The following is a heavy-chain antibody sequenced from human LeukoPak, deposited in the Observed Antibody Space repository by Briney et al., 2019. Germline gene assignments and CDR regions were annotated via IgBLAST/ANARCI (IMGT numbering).Heavy chain of an antibody. J-gene: IGHJ6*02. V-gene: IGHV3-64D*09. CDR3: VKSGFEVAGAMDV. D-gene: IGHD3-9*01. Sequence: PGRSLRLSCSASGSTFSTYAMHWVRQAPGKGLEYVSGISSNGDSTYHADSVKGRFTISRDNSKNTLYLQMSSLRAEDTAVYYRVKSGFEVAGAMDVWGQGTTVTVSS. CDR2: ISSNGDST. CDR1: GSTFSTYA.